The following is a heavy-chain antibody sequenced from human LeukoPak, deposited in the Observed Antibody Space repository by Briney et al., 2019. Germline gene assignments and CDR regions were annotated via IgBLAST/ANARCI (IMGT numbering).Heavy chain of an antibody. CDR2: IGGSGYST. CDR1: GFTFSSFA. CDR3: AKEKYYYDTSGYYPFDY. V-gene: IGHV3-23*01. D-gene: IGHD3-22*01. Sequence: GGSLRLPCAASGFTFSSFAMNWVRQAPGKGLEWVSGIGGSGYSTYYADSVKGRFTISRDNSKSTLYLQMSSLRAEDTAVYYCAKEKYYYDTSGYYPFDYWGQGTLVTVSS. J-gene: IGHJ4*02.